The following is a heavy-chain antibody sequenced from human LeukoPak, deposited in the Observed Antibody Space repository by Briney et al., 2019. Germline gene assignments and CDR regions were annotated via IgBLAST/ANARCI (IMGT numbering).Heavy chain of an antibody. CDR1: GFTFSSYG. CDR3: FLGWNDAAFDI. CDR2: ISYDGSNK. D-gene: IGHD1-1*01. V-gene: IGHV3-30*03. Sequence: GGSLRLSCAASGFTFSSYGMHWVRQASGKGLEWVAVISYDGSNKYYADSVKGRFTISRDNSKNTLYLQMNSLRAEDTAVYYCFLGWNDAAFDIWGQGTMVTVSS. J-gene: IGHJ3*02.